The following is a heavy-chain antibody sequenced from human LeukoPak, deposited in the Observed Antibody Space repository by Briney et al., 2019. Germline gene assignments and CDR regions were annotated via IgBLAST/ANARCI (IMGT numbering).Heavy chain of an antibody. V-gene: IGHV3-23*01. CDR1: GFAFNMYA. CDR3: AKAIGQEVPAGSRWYDP. CDR2: ISDGGGAT. D-gene: IGHD6-13*01. J-gene: IGHJ5*02. Sequence: GGSLRLSCAASGFAFNMYAMAWVRQAPGKGLEWVSTISDGGGATYYADSVKGRFTISKDSSTQTLSLQMNNLRAEDTAVYYCAKAIGQEVPAGSRWYDPWGQGTLVTVSS.